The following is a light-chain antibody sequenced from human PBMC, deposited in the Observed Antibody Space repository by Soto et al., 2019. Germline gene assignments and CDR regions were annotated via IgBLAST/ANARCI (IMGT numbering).Light chain of an antibody. Sequence: QSALAQPASVSGSPGQSVTISCTGTSSDVGAYNSVSWYQQHPDKAPQLMIYKGTQRPSGVSNRFSGSTSGNAASLTISGLQAGDEADYFCCSSAPESTYVFXTGTKVTVL. V-gene: IGLV2-23*01. J-gene: IGLJ1*01. CDR3: CSSAPESTYV. CDR2: KGT. CDR1: SSDVGAYNS.